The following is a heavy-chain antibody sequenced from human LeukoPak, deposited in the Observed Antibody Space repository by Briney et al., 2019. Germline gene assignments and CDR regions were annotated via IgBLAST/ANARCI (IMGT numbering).Heavy chain of an antibody. CDR3: ARGRRWLICSGGSCNFGFDP. V-gene: IGHV4-34*01. Sequence: SDTLSLTCAVYGGSFSGYYWSWIRQPPGKGLEWIGEINHSGSTNYNPSLKSRVTISVDTSKNQFSLKLSSVTAADTAVYYCARGRRWLICSGGSCNFGFDPWGQGTLVTVSS. CDR2: INHSGST. CDR1: GGSFSGYY. J-gene: IGHJ5*02. D-gene: IGHD2-15*01.